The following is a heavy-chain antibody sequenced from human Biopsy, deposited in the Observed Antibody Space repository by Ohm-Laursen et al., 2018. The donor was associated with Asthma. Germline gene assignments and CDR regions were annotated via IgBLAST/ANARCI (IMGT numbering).Heavy chain of an antibody. D-gene: IGHD1-26*01. CDR2: ISPDGRSA. J-gene: IGHJ4*02. CDR1: GFTFGGYA. V-gene: IGHV3-23*01. CDR3: AKGGTYTTDRYAY. Sequence: SLRLSCTAPGFTFGGYAMSWARQAPGKGLEWVSTISPDGRSAHGPDSFRGRFTISRDNSKNTLYLQMSSLRADDTAVYYCAKGGTYTTDRYAYWDQGSLVTVSS.